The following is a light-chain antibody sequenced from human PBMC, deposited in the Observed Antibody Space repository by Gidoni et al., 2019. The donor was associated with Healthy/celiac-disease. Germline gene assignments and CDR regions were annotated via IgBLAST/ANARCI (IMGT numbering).Light chain of an antibody. CDR2: AAS. J-gene: IGKJ1*01. CDR1: PSISSY. Sequence: IQMTQSPSSLSASVGDRVTITCRASPSISSYLNWYQQKPGKAPTLLIYAASSLPSSVPSRFSGSGSGTAFTLPISSLQPDDFATYYCQQSYSTLPWTFXQXTKVEIK. V-gene: IGKV1-39*01. CDR3: QQSYSTLPWT.